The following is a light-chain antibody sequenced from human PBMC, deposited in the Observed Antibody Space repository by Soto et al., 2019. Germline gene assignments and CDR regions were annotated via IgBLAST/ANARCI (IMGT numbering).Light chain of an antibody. CDR3: QKYESDPFT. J-gene: IGKJ3*01. CDR1: QAISNY. V-gene: IGKV1-27*01. Sequence: DIQMTQSPSSLSASVGDRVTITCRASQAISNYLAWYQQKPGKVPTLLIYAASTLHSGVPSRFSGSGSGTGFTLSISSLQPEDVATYYCQKYESDPFTFGPGTKVEI. CDR2: AAS.